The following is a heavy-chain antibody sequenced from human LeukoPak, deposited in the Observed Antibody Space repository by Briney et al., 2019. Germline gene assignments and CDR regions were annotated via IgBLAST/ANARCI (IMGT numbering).Heavy chain of an antibody. CDR3: AREGQWLALDY. CDR2: ISYSGST. J-gene: IGHJ4*02. Sequence: SETLSLTCTVSGGSISSYYWSWIRQPPGKGLEWIGYISYSGSTNYNPSLKSRVTISVDTSKNQFSLKLSSVTAADTAVYYCAREGQWLALDYWGQGTLVTVSS. CDR1: GGSISSYY. D-gene: IGHD6-19*01. V-gene: IGHV4-59*01.